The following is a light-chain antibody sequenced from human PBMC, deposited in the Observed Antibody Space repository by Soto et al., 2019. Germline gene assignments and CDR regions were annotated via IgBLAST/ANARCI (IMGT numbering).Light chain of an antibody. V-gene: IGKV1-5*01. Sequence: DIRMTQSPSTLSASVGDRVTITCRASQSISSWLAWYQQKPGKAPKLLIYDASSLESGVPSRFSGSGSGTEFTLTISSLQPDDFATYYCQQVWTFGQGTKVEIK. CDR1: QSISSW. CDR3: QQVWT. J-gene: IGKJ1*01. CDR2: DAS.